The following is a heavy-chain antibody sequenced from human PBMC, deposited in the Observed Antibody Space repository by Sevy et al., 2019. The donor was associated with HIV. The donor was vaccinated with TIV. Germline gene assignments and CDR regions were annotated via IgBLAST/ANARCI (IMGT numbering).Heavy chain of an antibody. Sequence: GGSLRLSCAASGFTFSSYSMNWVRQAPGKGLEWVSSISSSSSYIYYADSVKGRFTISRDNTKNSLYLQMNSLRAEDTAVYYCARDWPRDYSSRRLDAFDIWGQGTMVTVSS. CDR2: ISSSSSYI. J-gene: IGHJ3*02. V-gene: IGHV3-21*01. D-gene: IGHD2-2*01. CDR1: GFTFSSYS. CDR3: ARDWPRDYSSRRLDAFDI.